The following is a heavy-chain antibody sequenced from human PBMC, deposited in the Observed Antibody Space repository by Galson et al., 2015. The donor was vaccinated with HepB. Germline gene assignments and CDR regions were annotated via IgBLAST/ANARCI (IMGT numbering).Heavy chain of an antibody. Sequence: SLRLSCAASGFTFSSYAMHWVRQAPGKGLEWVAVISYDGSNKYYADSVKGRFTISRDNSKNTLYLQMNSLRAEGTAVYYCARGPSAGPFDYWGQGTLVTVSS. D-gene: IGHD3-10*01. V-gene: IGHV3-30*04. J-gene: IGHJ4*02. CDR2: ISYDGSNK. CDR1: GFTFSSYA. CDR3: ARGPSAGPFDY.